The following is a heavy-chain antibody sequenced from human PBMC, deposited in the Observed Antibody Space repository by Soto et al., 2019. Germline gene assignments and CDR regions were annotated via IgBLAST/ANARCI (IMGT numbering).Heavy chain of an antibody. Sequence: SETLSLTCTVSGGSISSSGYYWNWIRQHPGKGLEWIGYIYYSGSTYYNPSLKSRVTISVDTSKNQFSLKLSSVTAADTAVYYCASCPQNCITSSPCCLFFDYWGQGTLVTVSS. CDR3: ASCPQNCITSSPCCLFFDY. D-gene: IGHD3-10*01. J-gene: IGHJ4*02. CDR1: GGSISSSGYY. V-gene: IGHV4-31*03. CDR2: IYYSGST.